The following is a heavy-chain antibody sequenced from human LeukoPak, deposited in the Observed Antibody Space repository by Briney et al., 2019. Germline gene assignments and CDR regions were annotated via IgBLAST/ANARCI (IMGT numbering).Heavy chain of an antibody. CDR1: GFTFSNYN. J-gene: IGHJ6*03. V-gene: IGHV3-21*01. CDR3: ARAAIAAARIYYYMDV. Sequence: GGSLRLSCAASGFTFSNYNMNWVRQAPGKGLEWVSFISTSSSYIHNADSVKGRFTISRDNAENSLYLQMNGLRAEDTAVYYCARAAIAAARIYYYMDVWGKGTTVTVSS. D-gene: IGHD6-13*01. CDR2: ISTSSSYI.